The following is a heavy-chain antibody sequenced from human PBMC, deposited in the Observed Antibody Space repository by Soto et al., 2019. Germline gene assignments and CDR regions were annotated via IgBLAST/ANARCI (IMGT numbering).Heavy chain of an antibody. CDR3: ASGVKLVTAPDAFDV. CDR1: GASVSSDFYY. CDR2: LFYTGSS. D-gene: IGHD2-21*02. Sequence: SENLSITCNVSGASVSSDFYYWGWIRQPPGKTLEWIGSLFYTGSSYYSPSLQSRVTISLDTSKNQFSLRLSSVTAADTAVYYCASGVKLVTAPDAFDVWGLGTMVTV. V-gene: IGHV4-39*01. J-gene: IGHJ3*01.